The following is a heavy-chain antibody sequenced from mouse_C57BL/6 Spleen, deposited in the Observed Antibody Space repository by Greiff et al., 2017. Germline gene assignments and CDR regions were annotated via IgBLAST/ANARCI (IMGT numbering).Heavy chain of an antibody. CDR3: ARRGKQCYFDY. CDR2: ISGGGGNT. J-gene: IGHJ2*01. D-gene: IGHD2-1*01. CDR1: GFTFSSYT. V-gene: IGHV5-9*01. Sequence: EVMLVESGGGLVKPGGSLKLSCAASGFTFSSYTMSWVRQTPEKRLEWVATISGGGGNTYYPDSVKGRFTISRDNAKNTLYLQMSSLRSEDTALYYCARRGKQCYFDYWGQGTTLTVSS.